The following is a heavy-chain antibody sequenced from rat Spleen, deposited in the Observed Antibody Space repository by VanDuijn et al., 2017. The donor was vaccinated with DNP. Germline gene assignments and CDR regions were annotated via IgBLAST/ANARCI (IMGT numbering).Heavy chain of an antibody. Sequence: EVQLVESGGDLVQPGRSLKLSCVASGFTFSNYWMTWIRQVPGRGLEWVASITSSGGSIYYPDSVKGRFTASRDNAKSTLYLQMDSLRSEDTATYYCARPDYWAQGVMVTVSS. J-gene: IGHJ2*01. V-gene: IGHV5-31*01. CDR1: GFTFSNYW. CDR3: ARPDY. CDR2: ITSSGGSI.